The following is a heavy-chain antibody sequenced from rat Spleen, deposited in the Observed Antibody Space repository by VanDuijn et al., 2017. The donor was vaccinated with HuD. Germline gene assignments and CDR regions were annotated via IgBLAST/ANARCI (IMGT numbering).Heavy chain of an antibody. D-gene: IGHD1-12*03. J-gene: IGHJ2*01. Sequence: EVQLVDSGGGLVQPGRSLKLSCAASGFTFSNYDMAWVRQAPTEGLEWVASITTGGGNTYYRDSVKGRFTISRDNAKNTLSLQMNSLRLEETANYYCASFYDGYYHRFDYWGQGVMVTVSS. CDR3: ASFYDGYYHRFDY. V-gene: IGHV5S23*01. CDR1: GFTFSNYD. CDR2: ITTGGGNT.